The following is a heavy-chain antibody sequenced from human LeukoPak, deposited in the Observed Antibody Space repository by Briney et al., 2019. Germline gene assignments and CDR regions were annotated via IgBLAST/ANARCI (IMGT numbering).Heavy chain of an antibody. D-gene: IGHD6-13*01. CDR3: AKLHSSSWYRDAFDI. Sequence: SGGSLRLSCAASGLTFSSYAMSWVRQAPGKGLEWVSAISGSGGSTYYADSVKGRFTISRDNSKNTLYLQMNSLRAEDTAVYYCAKLHSSSWYRDAFDIWGQGTMVTVSS. V-gene: IGHV3-23*01. CDR2: ISGSGGST. CDR1: GLTFSSYA. J-gene: IGHJ3*02.